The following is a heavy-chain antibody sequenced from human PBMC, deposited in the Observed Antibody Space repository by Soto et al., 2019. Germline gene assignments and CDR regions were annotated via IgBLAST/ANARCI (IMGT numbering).Heavy chain of an antibody. D-gene: IGHD3-16*01. CDR1: AYTFDPPA. CDR3: AKDRLAGGFDY. J-gene: IGHJ4*02. CDR2: VSATAGTP. V-gene: IGHV3-23*01. Sequence: GGSLNLSVAASAYTFDPPARGSGPQAPGKGLEWVSLVSATAGTPYYTDSVKGRFTISRDNSRNTVYLQMNSLRADDTAVYYCAKDRLAGGFDYWGQRTLVTVYS.